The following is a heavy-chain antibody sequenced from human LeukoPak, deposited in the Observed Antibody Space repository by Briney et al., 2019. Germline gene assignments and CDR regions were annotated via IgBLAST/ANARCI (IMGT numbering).Heavy chain of an antibody. J-gene: IGHJ4*02. CDR3: VKSWDVVVVVAAFDY. D-gene: IGHD2-15*01. CDR1: GFTFSKTW. Sequence: PGGSLRLSCVASGFTFSKTWMSWGRQAPGKGVEYVSTISGNGGGTYYADSVKGRFTISRDNSKNTLYLQLSSLRAEDTAVYYCVKSWDVVVVVAAFDYWGRGTLVTVTS. V-gene: IGHV3-64D*06. CDR2: ISGNGGGT.